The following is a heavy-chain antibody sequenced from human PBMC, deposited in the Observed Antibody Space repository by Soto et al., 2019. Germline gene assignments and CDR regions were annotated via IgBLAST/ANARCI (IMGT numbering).Heavy chain of an antibody. J-gene: IGHJ5*02. CDR2: IHGSGSA. CDR1: NGSISNFY. D-gene: IGHD6-13*01. CDR3: ARSSHKESWFDP. Sequence: QVQLQESGPGLVKPSETLSLTCTVSNGSISNFYWNWIRQSTGKGLEWIGRIHGSGSATYNPSLRSRVTMSVDTSKNQFSLKVNSVTGADTAVYSCARSSHKESWFDPWGQGTLVTVSS. V-gene: IGHV4-4*07.